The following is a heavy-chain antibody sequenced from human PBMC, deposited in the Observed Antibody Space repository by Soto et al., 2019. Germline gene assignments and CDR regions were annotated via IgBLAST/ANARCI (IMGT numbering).Heavy chain of an antibody. V-gene: IGHV1-18*04. CDR1: GYTFTSYG. CDR2: XSAXXXXX. Sequence: ASVKVSCKASGYTFTSYGISWVRQAPGQGLEWXGWXSAXXXXXNXXXKLQGRVTMTTDTSTSTAYMELRSLRSDDTAVYYCVLWFGELLAHYYYYGMDVWGQGTTV. J-gene: IGHJ6*02. D-gene: IGHD3-10*01. CDR3: VLWFGELLAHYYYYGMDV.